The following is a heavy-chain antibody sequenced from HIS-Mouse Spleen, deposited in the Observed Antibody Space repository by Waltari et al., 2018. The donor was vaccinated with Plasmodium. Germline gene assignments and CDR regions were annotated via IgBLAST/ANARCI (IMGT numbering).Heavy chain of an antibody. D-gene: IGHD3-10*01. V-gene: IGHV4-34*01. CDR3: ASSGSGSYYY. CDR2: INHSGST. J-gene: IGHJ4*02. CDR1: GGSFSGYY. Sequence: QVQLQQWGAGLLKPSETLSLTSAVYGGSFSGYYWSWTRQPPGKGLEWIGEINHSGSTNYNPSLKSRVTISVDTSKNQFSLKLSSVTAADTAVYYCASSGSGSYYYWGQGTLVTVSS.